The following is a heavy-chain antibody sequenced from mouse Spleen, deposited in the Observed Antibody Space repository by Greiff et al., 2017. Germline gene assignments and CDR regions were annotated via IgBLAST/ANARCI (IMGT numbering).Heavy chain of an antibody. CDR1: GYTFTSYW. D-gene: IGHD1-1*01. Sequence: VKQSCKASGYTFTSYWMQWVKQRPGQGLEWIGEIDPSDSYTNYNQKFKGKATLTVDTSSSTAYMQLSSLTSEDSAVYYCARNYYGSSYYFDYWGQGTTLTVSS. CDR3: ARNYYGSSYYFDY. V-gene: IGHV1-50*01. CDR2: IDPSDSYT. J-gene: IGHJ2*01.